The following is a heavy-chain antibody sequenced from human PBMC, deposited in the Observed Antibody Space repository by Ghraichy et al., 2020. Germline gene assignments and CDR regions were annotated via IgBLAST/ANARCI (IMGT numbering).Heavy chain of an antibody. CDR3: ARGRYDYVWGSYRPNWFDP. D-gene: IGHD3-16*02. CDR2: IYYSGST. Sequence: SETLSLTCTVSGGSISSYYWSWIRQPPGKGLEWIGYIYYSGSTNYTPSLKSRVTISVDTSKNQFSLKLSSVTAADTAVYYCARGRYDYVWGSYRPNWFDPWGQGTLVTVSS. CDR1: GGSISSYY. V-gene: IGHV4-59*01. J-gene: IGHJ5*02.